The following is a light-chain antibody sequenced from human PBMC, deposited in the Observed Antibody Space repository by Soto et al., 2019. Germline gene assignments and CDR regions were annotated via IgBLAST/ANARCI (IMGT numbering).Light chain of an antibody. J-gene: IGKJ1*01. CDR1: QSVSSY. V-gene: IGKV3-11*01. CDR3: QQRSNWPWT. Sequence: SLLNLSPGPWSFSPGKAGTLFCRASQSVSSYLAWYQQKPGQAPRLLIYDASNRATGIPARFSGSGSGTDFTLTISSLEPEDFAVYYCQQRSNWPWTFGQGTKVEIK. CDR2: DAS.